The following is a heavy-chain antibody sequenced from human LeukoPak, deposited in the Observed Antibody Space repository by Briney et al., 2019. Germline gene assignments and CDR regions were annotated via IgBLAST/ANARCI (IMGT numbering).Heavy chain of an antibody. CDR1: GFTFSNYN. D-gene: IGHD1-26*01. CDR3: ARDPYNGSYGDYYYYYMDV. CDR2: ITSSSLYI. J-gene: IGHJ6*03. Sequence: GGSLRLSCAASGFTFSNYNMNWVRRTPGKGLEWVSSITSSSLYIYYADSVKGRFTISRGNAKNSLSLQMNSLRAEDTAVYYCARDPYNGSYGDYYYYYMDVWGKGTTVTISS. V-gene: IGHV3-21*01.